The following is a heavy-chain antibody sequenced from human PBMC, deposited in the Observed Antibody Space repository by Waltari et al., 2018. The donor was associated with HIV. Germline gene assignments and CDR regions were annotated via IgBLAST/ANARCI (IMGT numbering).Heavy chain of an antibody. Sequence: QVQLVESGGGVVQPGRSLRLSCAASGFTFSTYGMHWVRQAPGKGLEGVAVIWYDGSDKNYADSVKGRFTISRDNSKNTLYLQMNSLRAEDTAIYYCARERDYGASGGAFDIWGQGTMVTVSS. CDR3: ARERDYGASGGAFDI. V-gene: IGHV3-33*01. J-gene: IGHJ3*02. CDR1: GFTFSTYG. D-gene: IGHD4-17*01. CDR2: IWYDGSDK.